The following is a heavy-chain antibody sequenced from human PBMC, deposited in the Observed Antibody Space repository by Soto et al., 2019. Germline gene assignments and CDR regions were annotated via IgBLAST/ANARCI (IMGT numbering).Heavy chain of an antibody. CDR1: GYTFTSYA. J-gene: IGHJ5*02. CDR3: VRDTLYDNSGYYDVGYNLFDP. D-gene: IGHD3-22*01. V-gene: IGHV1-3*01. CDR2: LNAGNGNK. Sequence: DLVRVSCKASGYTFTSYAMHWVRQAPGQRLEWMGGLNAGNGNKKYSQKFQGRVTITRDTSARTAYMELRSLRSEDTAVYYCVRDTLYDNSGYYDVGYNLFDPWGQGTMVKVSS.